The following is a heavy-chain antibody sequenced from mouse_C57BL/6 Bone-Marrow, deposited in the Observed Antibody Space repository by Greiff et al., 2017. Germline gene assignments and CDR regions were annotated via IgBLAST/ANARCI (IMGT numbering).Heavy chain of an antibody. V-gene: IGHV5-15*01. CDR1: GFTFSDYG. J-gene: IGHJ1*03. CDR3: ARQDDYDWYFDV. Sequence: VMLVESGGGLVQPGGSLKLSCAASGFTFSDYGMAWVRQAPRKGPEWVAFISNLAYSIYYADTVTGRFTISREDAKNTLYLEMSSMRSEDTAMYYCARQDDYDWYFDVWGTGTTVTVSS. CDR2: ISNLAYSI. D-gene: IGHD2-4*01.